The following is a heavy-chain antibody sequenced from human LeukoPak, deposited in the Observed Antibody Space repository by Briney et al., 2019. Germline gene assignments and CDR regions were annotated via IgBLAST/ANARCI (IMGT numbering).Heavy chain of an antibody. J-gene: IGHJ4*02. Sequence: GGSLRLSCAASGFTFSSYAMSWVRQAPGKGLEWVSALSGSGSNTYYADSVKGRFTISRDNSKNTLYLQMNSLRAEDTAVYYCAKDWGYGSGSYFWGQGTLVTVSS. V-gene: IGHV3-23*01. CDR2: LSGSGSNT. CDR1: GFTFSSYA. D-gene: IGHD3-10*01. CDR3: AKDWGYGSGSYF.